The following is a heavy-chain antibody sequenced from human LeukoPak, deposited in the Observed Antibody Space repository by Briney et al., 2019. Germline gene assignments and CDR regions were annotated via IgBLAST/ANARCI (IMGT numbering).Heavy chain of an antibody. D-gene: IGHD6-13*01. CDR2: ISGSGGST. J-gene: IGHJ1*01. CDR1: GFTFSSYG. Sequence: GSLRLSCAASGFTFSSYGMSWVRQAPGKGLEWVSAISGSGGSTYYADSVKGRFTISRDNSKNTLYLQMNSLRAEDTAVYYCAKDPSSSWYPFQHWGQGTLVTVSS. CDR3: AKDPSSSWYPFQH. V-gene: IGHV3-23*01.